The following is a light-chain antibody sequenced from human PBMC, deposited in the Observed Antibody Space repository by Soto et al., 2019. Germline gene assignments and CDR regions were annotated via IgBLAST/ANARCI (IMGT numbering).Light chain of an antibody. CDR2: GAS. V-gene: IGKV1-39*01. CDR3: QQSLFIPWT. J-gene: IGKJ1*01. Sequence: DLPMTQSPSSLSASVGDRGTITCRASQNINNYLNWYQQEPGKAPKLLIYGASSLHSGVPSRFSGSGSGTDFTLTISSLQPEDFATYYCQQSLFIPWTFGQGAKVEI. CDR1: QNINNY.